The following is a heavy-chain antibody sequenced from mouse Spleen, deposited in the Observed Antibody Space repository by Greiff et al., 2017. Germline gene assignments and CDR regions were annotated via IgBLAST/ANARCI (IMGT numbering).Heavy chain of an antibody. CDR2: ISSGSSTI. CDR1: GFTFSDYG. CDR3: ARRLRGDYAMDY. D-gene: IGHD2-4*01. J-gene: IGHJ4*01. Sequence: EVKLVESGGGLVKPGGSLKLSCAASGFTFSDYGMHWVRQAPEKGLEWVAYISSGSSTIYYADTVKGRFTISRDNAKNTLFLQMTSLRSEDTAMYYCARRLRGDYAMDYWGQGTSVTVSS. V-gene: IGHV5-17*01.